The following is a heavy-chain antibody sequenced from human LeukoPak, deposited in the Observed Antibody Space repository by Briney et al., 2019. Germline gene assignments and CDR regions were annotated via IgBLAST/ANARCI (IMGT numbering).Heavy chain of an antibody. D-gene: IGHD6-19*01. Sequence: GGSLRLSCAASGFALSSHWMTWVHQVPGRGPEWVANVNRDGSETYYLDSVKGRFTISKDNAKNSLYLQMNSLRAEDTALYYCAKDNGGIAVAGLRAWYFDLWGRGTLVTVSS. V-gene: IGHV3-7*03. CDR2: VNRDGSET. CDR1: GFALSSHW. CDR3: AKDNGGIAVAGLRAWYFDL. J-gene: IGHJ2*01.